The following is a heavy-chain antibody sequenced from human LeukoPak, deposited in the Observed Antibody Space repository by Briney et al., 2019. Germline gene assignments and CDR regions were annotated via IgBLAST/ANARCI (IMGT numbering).Heavy chain of an antibody. Sequence: GGSLSHSCAASGFPLCSHWMHWAREAPGKALVWLSRINSDGSRTSYAASVTGRFTISRDNAKNTPYPQMNSLRAADTAVYYCARSYYYGSGSPLGYWGQGTLVTVSS. D-gene: IGHD3-10*01. V-gene: IGHV3-74*01. CDR3: ARSYYYGSGSPLGY. CDR1: GFPLCSHW. J-gene: IGHJ4*02. CDR2: INSDGSRT.